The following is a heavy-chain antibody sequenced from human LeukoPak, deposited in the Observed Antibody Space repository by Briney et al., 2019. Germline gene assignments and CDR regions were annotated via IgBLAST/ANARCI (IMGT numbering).Heavy chain of an antibody. CDR2: MSGSGSST. V-gene: IGHV3-23*01. CDR3: AKGKDTYNYDSSGYYFGEY. D-gene: IGHD3-22*01. J-gene: IGHJ4*02. Sequence: GGSLRLSCAASGFIFSSYAMSWVRQAPGKGLEWVSAMSGSGSSTFYADSVKGRFIISRDNSKNTLYLQLNSLRAEDTAVYYCAKGKDTYNYDSSGYYFGEYWGQGTLVTVSS. CDR1: GFIFSSYA.